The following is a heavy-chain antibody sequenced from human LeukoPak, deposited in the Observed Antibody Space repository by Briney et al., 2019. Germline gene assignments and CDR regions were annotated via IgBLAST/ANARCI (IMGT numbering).Heavy chain of an antibody. D-gene: IGHD5-12*01. V-gene: IGHV3-48*04. CDR2: IISSASTT. J-gene: IGHJ3*02. CDR1: GFLFRSYS. CDR3: ATDSGYKTFDI. Sequence: GESLRLSCAASGFLFRSYSMNWVRQAPGKGLEWISYIISSASTTYYADSVKGRFAISRDNAKRSLFLDMNSLRADDTALYYCATDSGYKTFDIWGQGTMVTVFS.